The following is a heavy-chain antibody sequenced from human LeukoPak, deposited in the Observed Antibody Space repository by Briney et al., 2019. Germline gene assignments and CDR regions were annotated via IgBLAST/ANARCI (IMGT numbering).Heavy chain of an antibody. J-gene: IGHJ5*02. CDR1: GYTFTSYG. CDR2: ISAYNGNT. V-gene: IGHV1-18*01. Sequence: ASVKVSCKASGYTFTSYGISWVRQAPGQGLEWMGWISAYNGNTNYAQKLQGRVTMTTDTSTSTAYMEPRSLRSEDTAVYYCATLRNRYYDFWSGSFNWFDPWGQGTLVTVSS. D-gene: IGHD3-3*01. CDR3: ATLRNRYYDFWSGSFNWFDP.